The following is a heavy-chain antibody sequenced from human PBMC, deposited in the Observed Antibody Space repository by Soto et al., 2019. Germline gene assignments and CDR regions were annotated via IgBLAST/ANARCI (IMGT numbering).Heavy chain of an antibody. CDR2: INPSGGST. V-gene: IGHV1-46*01. Sequence: ASVKVSCKASGYTFTNYYMHWVRQAPGQGLEWMGVINPSGGSTTYAQKFQGRVTMTRDTSTSTVYMELSSLISEDTTEYYCARDASKYSGLGVWGTETTVTVSS. CDR1: GYTFTNYY. CDR3: ARDASKYSGLGV. J-gene: IGHJ6*04. D-gene: IGHD2-21*01.